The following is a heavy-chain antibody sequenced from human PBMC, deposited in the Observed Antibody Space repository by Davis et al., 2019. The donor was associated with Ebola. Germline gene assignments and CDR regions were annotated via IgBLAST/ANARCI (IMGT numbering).Heavy chain of an antibody. CDR3: AKTYGWELLEGFDY. D-gene: IGHD1-26*01. CDR2: ISGSGSST. J-gene: IGHJ4*02. CDR1: GFTFSSYV. V-gene: IGHV3-23*01. Sequence: GESLKISCAASGFTFSSYVMSWVRQAPGKGLEWVSAISGSGSSTYYAGSVKGRFTISRDNSNNTLYLQMNSLRAEDTAVYYCAKTYGWELLEGFDYWGQGTLVTVSS.